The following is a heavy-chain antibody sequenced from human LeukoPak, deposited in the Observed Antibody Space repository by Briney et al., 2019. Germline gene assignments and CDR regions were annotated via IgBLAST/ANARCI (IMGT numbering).Heavy chain of an antibody. V-gene: IGHV1-3*01. CDR3: ARDRGDGYNYEGLDF. D-gene: IGHD5-24*01. CDR1: GYTFTNYA. J-gene: IGHJ4*02. Sequence: ASVKVSCKTSGYTFTNYAIHWVRQAPGQRLEWMGWINAGYGNTKYSQKFQGRVTLTSDTSANTAYMDLSSLKSKDTAVYYCARDRGDGYNYEGLDFWGQGTLVTVSS. CDR2: INAGYGNT.